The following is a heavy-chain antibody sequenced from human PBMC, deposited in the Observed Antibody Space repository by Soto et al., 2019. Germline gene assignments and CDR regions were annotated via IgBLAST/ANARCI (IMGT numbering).Heavy chain of an antibody. CDR2: LNPNSGNT. D-gene: IGHD1-20*01. CDR1: GYMFSTYD. Sequence: QVQLVQSGAEVKKPGASVKVSGKASGYMFSTYDINWVRQAPGQGLEWMGWLNPNSGNTGYAQKFQGRVTMTRNTSITTAYMELSSLGSDDTAVYYCARDHRYNWNDEGWFDPWGQGPLVTVSS. CDR3: ARDHRYNWNDEGWFDP. V-gene: IGHV1-8*01. J-gene: IGHJ5*02.